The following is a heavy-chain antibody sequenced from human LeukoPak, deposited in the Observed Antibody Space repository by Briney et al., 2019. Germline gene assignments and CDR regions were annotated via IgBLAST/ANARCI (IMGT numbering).Heavy chain of an antibody. CDR1: GFTFSHYE. V-gene: IGHV3-48*03. CDR3: AREDCSSTSCYDPSVSDY. Sequence: GGSLRLSCEASGFTFSHYEMNWVRQAPGKRLEWVSYISSSGYTIYYADSVKGRFTISRDNAKNSLYLQMNSLRAEDTAVYYCAREDCSSTSCYDPSVSDYWGQGTLVTVSS. CDR2: ISSSGYTI. J-gene: IGHJ4*02. D-gene: IGHD2-2*01.